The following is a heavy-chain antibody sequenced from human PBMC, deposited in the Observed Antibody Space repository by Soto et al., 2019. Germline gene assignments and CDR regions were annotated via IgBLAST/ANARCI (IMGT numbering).Heavy chain of an antibody. CDR1: GGSISSGDYY. D-gene: IGHD5-12*01. Sequence: NPSETLSLTCTVSGGSISSGDYYWIWIRQPPGKGLEWIGYIYYSGSTYYNPSLKSRVTISVDTSKNQFSLKLSSVTAADTAVYYCASNRGYSGYDYFDYWGQGTLVTVSS. CDR2: IYYSGST. V-gene: IGHV4-30-4*01. J-gene: IGHJ4*02. CDR3: ASNRGYSGYDYFDY.